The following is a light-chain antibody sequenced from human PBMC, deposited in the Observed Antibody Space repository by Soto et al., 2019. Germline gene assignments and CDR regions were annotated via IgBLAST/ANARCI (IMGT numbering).Light chain of an antibody. CDR3: QQSYSTPPT. V-gene: IGKV1-39*01. CDR1: QSISSY. Sequence: DSQMTQSPSSLSASVGDRVTITCRASQSISSYLNWYQQKPGKAPTLLIYAASSLQSGVPSRFSGSGSGTDFTLTISSLQPEDFATYYCQQSYSTPPTFGGGTKVEIK. CDR2: AAS. J-gene: IGKJ4*01.